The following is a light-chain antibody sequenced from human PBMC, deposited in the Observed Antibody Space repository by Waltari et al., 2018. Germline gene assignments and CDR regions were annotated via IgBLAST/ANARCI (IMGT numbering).Light chain of an antibody. CDR1: KLGSRY. CDR2: QDK. CDR3: QTWVNGTVI. Sequence: SYELMQPPSVSVSPGQTVTITCSGDKLGSRYTCWYQQRAGQSPIMVIFQDKKRPTGIPERFSGSNSGKTAALTISGAQSMDEADYYCQTWVNGTVIFGGGTKVTVL. V-gene: IGLV3-1*01. J-gene: IGLJ2*01.